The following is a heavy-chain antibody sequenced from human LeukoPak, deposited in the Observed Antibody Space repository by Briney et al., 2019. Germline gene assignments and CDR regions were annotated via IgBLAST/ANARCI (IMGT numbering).Heavy chain of an antibody. Sequence: GGSLRLSCAASGFTFSSYAMSWVRQAPGEGLEWGSAIRGSGGSTYYADSVKGRFTISRDNSKNTLYLQMNSLRAEDTAVYYCAKVRLGATRGNYFDYWGQGTLVTVSS. CDR2: IRGSGGST. V-gene: IGHV3-23*01. CDR1: GFTFSSYA. D-gene: IGHD1-26*01. CDR3: AKVRLGATRGNYFDY. J-gene: IGHJ4*02.